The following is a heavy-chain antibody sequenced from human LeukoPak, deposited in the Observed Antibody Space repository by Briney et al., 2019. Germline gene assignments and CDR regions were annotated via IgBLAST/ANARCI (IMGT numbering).Heavy chain of an antibody. J-gene: IGHJ5*02. D-gene: IGHD5-12*01. V-gene: IGHV4-39*01. CDR3: ARHGYSDYKFDP. CDR2: IYYSGST. Sequence: SETLSLTCTVSGGSISSSSHYWGWIRQPPGKGLEWIGSIYYSGSTYYNPSLTSRVTISVDTSKNQFSLKLSSVTAADTAVYYCARHGYSDYKFDPWGQGTLVTVSS. CDR1: GGSISSSSHY.